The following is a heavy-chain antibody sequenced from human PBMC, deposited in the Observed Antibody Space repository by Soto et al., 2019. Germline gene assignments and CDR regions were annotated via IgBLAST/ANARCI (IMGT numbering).Heavy chain of an antibody. CDR2: IDGGKT. CDR3: TSNAADKVETLSY. J-gene: IGHJ4*01. V-gene: IGHV3-15*01. D-gene: IGHD1-1*01. Sequence: GGSLRLSFAASGLTFKNARLSWVRQAPGKGLDWVGRIDGGKTHFAAPVDGRFTFSRDDSRNTLFLQMNSLKTANKCVYYCTSNAADKVETLSYWGQGTLVTVSS. CDR1: GLTFKNAR.